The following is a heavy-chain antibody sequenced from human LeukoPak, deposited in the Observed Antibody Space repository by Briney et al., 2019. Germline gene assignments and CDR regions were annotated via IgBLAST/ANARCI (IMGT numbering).Heavy chain of an antibody. CDR3: ARPYDLYGGYFDY. V-gene: IGHV1-18*01. CDR1: GYTSTTYF. CDR2: ISGYNGNT. D-gene: IGHD3-3*01. Sequence: ASVKVSCKASGYTSTTYFITWVRQAPGQGLEWMGWISGYNGNTNYAQKFQGRVTMTTDTSTSTAYMELTSLKSDDTAVYYCARPYDLYGGYFDYWGQGTLVTVSS. J-gene: IGHJ4*02.